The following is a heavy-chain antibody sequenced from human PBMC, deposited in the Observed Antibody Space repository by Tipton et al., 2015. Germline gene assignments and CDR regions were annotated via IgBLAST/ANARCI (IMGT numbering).Heavy chain of an antibody. CDR2: AYYSGST. J-gene: IGHJ4*02. D-gene: IGHD5-24*01. CDR3: ARDPTIRDYLDY. CDR1: GGSISSSSYY. Sequence: TLSLTCTVSGGSISSSSYYWGWIRQPPGKGLEWIGSAYYSGSTYYNPSLKSRVTMSVDTSKNQFSLKLSSVTAADTAVYYCARDPTIRDYLDYWGQGTLVTVSS. V-gene: IGHV4-39*07.